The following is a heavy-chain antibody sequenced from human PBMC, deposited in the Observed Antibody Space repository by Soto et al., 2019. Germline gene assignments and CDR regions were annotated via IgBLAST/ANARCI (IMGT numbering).Heavy chain of an antibody. Sequence: QVQLVQSGAEVQKPGSSVKVSCKASGGTFSSYAISWVRQAPGPGLEWMGGIIPIFGTANYAQKFQGRVTITADESTSTAYMELSSLRSEDTAVYYCARLTHQDSGYDYNDYWGQGTLVTVSS. J-gene: IGHJ4*02. D-gene: IGHD5-12*01. V-gene: IGHV1-69*12. CDR3: ARLTHQDSGYDYNDY. CDR2: IIPIFGTA. CDR1: GGTFSSYA.